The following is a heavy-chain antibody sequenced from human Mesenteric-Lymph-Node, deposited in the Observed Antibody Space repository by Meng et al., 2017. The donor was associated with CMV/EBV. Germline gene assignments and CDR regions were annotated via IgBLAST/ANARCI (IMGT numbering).Heavy chain of an antibody. D-gene: IGHD6-19*01. CDR3: ATCVPGTHCVMVD. CDR2: IYSDDGDT. CDR1: GFAFSRYA. V-gene: IGHV3-23*03. Sequence: CTASGFAFSRYAMSWVRQAPEKGLEWVSTIYSDDGDTFYADAVKGRFTVSRANSKDTLYLQMNTLRAEDTAKYYCATCVPGTHCVMVDWGQGTLVTVSS. J-gene: IGHJ4*01.